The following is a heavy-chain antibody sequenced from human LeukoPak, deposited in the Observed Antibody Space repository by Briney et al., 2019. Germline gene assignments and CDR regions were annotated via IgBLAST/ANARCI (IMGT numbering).Heavy chain of an antibody. Sequence: SETLSLTCTVSGGSISSGSYYWSWIRQPAGKGLEWIGRIYTSGSTNYDPSLKSRVTISVDTSKNQFSLKLSSVTAADTAVYYCAREGIAAAVMSWGQGTLVTVSS. V-gene: IGHV4-61*02. D-gene: IGHD6-13*01. CDR1: GGSISSGSYY. CDR3: AREGIAAAVMS. CDR2: IYTSGST. J-gene: IGHJ4*02.